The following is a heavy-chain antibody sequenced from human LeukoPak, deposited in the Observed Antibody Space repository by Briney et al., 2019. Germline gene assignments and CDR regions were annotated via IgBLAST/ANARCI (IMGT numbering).Heavy chain of an antibody. CDR3: AREGSSSWYVTFDY. CDR1: GYTFTSYG. J-gene: IGHJ4*02. V-gene: IGHV1-18*01. D-gene: IGHD6-13*01. CDR2: ISAYNGNT. Sequence: ASVKVSCKASGYTFTSYGISWVRQAPGQGLEWMGWISAYNGNTNYAQKLQGRVTVTTDTSTSTAYMELRSLRSDDTAVYYCAREGSSSWYVTFDYWGQGTLVTVSS.